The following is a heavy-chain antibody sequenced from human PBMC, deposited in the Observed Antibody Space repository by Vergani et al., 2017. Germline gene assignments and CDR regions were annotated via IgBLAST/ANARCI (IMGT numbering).Heavy chain of an antibody. J-gene: IGHJ3*02. Sequence: QAQLVQSGAEVKKPGSSVKVSCKASGGTFSSYAISWVRQAPGQGLEWMGGIIPIFGTANYAQKFQGRVTITADESTSTAYMELSSLRSEDTAVYYCAGERGAQSLTGYYPTDDAFDIWGQGTMVTVSS. CDR2: IIPIFGTA. CDR1: GGTFSSYA. CDR3: AGERGAQSLTGYYPTDDAFDI. D-gene: IGHD3-9*01. V-gene: IGHV1-69*01.